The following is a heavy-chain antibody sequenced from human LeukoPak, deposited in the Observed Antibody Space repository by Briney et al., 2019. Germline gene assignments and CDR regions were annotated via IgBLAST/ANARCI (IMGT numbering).Heavy chain of an antibody. V-gene: IGHV5-51*01. CDR1: GYSFTSYR. CDR3: ARIPTAIFAWFDP. Sequence: GESLKISCKGSGYSFTSYRIGWVRQMPGKGLEWMGIIYPGDSDTRYSPSFQGQVTISADKSISTAYLQWSSLKASDTAMYYCARIPTAIFAWFDPWGQGTLVTVSS. J-gene: IGHJ5*02. CDR2: IYPGDSDT. D-gene: IGHD2-21*02.